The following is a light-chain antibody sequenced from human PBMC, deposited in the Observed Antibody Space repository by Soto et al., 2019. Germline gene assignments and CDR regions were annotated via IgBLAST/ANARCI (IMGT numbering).Light chain of an antibody. CDR2: GAS. CDR3: QQYGSSGT. J-gene: IGKJ1*01. V-gene: IGKV3-20*01. Sequence: EIVLTQSPSTLSLSPGERATLXXRASQSVSNNYLAWYQQKPGQAPXVLIYGASNRATGIPDRFSGSGSGTDFTLTISRLEPEDFAVYYCQQYGSSGTFGQGTKVDIK. CDR1: QSVSNNY.